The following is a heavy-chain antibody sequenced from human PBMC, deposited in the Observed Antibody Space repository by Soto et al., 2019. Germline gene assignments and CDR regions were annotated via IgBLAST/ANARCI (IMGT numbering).Heavy chain of an antibody. CDR2: ISGSGGST. CDR1: GFTFSSYA. J-gene: IGHJ4*02. D-gene: IGHD3-16*01. Sequence: GGSLRLSCAASGFTFSSYAMSWVRQAPGKGLEWVSAISGSGGSTYYADSVKGRFTISRDNSKNTLYLQMNSLRAEDTAVYYCAKIIPDDYVWGSAFDFDYWGQGTLVTVSS. CDR3: AKIIPDDYVWGSAFDFDY. V-gene: IGHV3-23*01.